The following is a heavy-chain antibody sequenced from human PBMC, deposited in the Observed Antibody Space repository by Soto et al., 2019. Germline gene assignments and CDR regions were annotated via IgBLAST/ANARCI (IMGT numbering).Heavy chain of an antibody. D-gene: IGHD6-6*01. CDR1: GYTFTSYG. Sequence: ASVGLCKASGYTFTSYGISWVRQAPGQGLEWMGWISAYNGNTNYAQKLQGRVTMTTDTSTSTAYMELRSLRSDDTAVYYCASASSSSLYYHYGMDVRGQGTTVTVSS. V-gene: IGHV1-18*01. CDR2: ISAYNGNT. CDR3: ASASSSSLYYHYGMDV. J-gene: IGHJ6*02.